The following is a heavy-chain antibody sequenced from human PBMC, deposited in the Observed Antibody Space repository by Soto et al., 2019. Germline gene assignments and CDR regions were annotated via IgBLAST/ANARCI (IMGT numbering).Heavy chain of an antibody. CDR1: GYTFASYA. CDR2: ISAYNGNT. Sequence: ASVNVSCKAAGYTFASYAISWMRQAPGQGLEWMGWISAYNGNTNYAQKLQGRVTMTTDTSTSTAYMELRSLRSDDTAVYYCARDNGRENYYDSSGYWYYFDYWGQGTLVTVSS. J-gene: IGHJ4*02. D-gene: IGHD3-22*01. V-gene: IGHV1-18*01. CDR3: ARDNGRENYYDSSGYWYYFDY.